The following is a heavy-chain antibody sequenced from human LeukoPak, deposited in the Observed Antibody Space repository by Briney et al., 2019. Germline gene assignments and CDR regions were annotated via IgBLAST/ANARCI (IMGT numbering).Heavy chain of an antibody. CDR1: GFSFSSFG. Sequence: GGSLRLSCAASGFSFSSFGMHWVRQAPGKGREWVAAIWYDGSNKYYGDSVKGRFTISRDNSKNTTYLQMNSLRAEDTAVNYCARAYYYDSGATDHWGQGTLVTVSS. CDR2: IWYDGSNK. J-gene: IGHJ5*02. D-gene: IGHD3-22*01. CDR3: ARAYYYDSGATDH. V-gene: IGHV3-33*01.